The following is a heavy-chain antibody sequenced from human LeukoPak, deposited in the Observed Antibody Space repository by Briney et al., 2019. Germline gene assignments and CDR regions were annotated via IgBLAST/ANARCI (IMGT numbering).Heavy chain of an antibody. CDR1: GFTFSDYG. CDR2: ISYNGNDK. Sequence: GRSLRLSCAASGFTFSDYGVHWVRQAPGKGLEWVAVISYNGNDKYYGDSVKGRFTISRDNSKNTTYLQMNSLRVEDTAVYYCAKDSGGRNYIAEKDYWGQGTLVTVSS. J-gene: IGHJ4*02. V-gene: IGHV3-30*18. CDR3: AKDSGGRNYIAEKDY. D-gene: IGHD1-7*01.